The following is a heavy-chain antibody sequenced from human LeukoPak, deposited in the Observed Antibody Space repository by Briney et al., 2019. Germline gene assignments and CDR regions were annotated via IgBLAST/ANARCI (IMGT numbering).Heavy chain of an antibody. J-gene: IGHJ4*02. Sequence: QPGGSLRLSCAASGFSFSRFWMHWVRQAPGKGLVWVSRIDGDLSTTAYADSVKGRFTISRDNAKNSLYLQMNSLRAEDTALYYCAKDMAAYYYSSGNIDSWGQGTLVTVSS. CDR1: GFSFSRFW. D-gene: IGHD3-10*01. CDR3: AKDMAAYYYSSGNIDS. V-gene: IGHV3-74*01. CDR2: IDGDLSTT.